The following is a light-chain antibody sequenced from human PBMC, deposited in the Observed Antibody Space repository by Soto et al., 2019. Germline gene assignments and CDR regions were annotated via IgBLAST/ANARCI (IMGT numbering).Light chain of an antibody. J-gene: IGLJ3*02. CDR3: AAWDDSLSGWV. V-gene: IGLV1-47*01. Sequence: QPVLTQPPSASGTPGQRVTISCSGSSSNIGSNYVYWYQQLPGTAPKLLIYRNNQRPSGVPDRFSGSKSGTSASLAISGLRSEDEADYYCAAWDDSLSGWVFGGGTKLTV. CDR1: SSNIGSNY. CDR2: RNN.